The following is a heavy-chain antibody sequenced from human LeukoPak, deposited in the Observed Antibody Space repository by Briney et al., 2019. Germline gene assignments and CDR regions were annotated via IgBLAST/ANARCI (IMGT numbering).Heavy chain of an antibody. CDR3: ARDTYYTSGTYYIDYFDS. CDR2: ISHGGQT. Sequence: PSETLSPTCTVSGGSMSSHYWSWVRQPPGKALEWIGYISHGGQTLSNPSLSSRVTISVDTSNNQFSLKLTSVTAADTAVYSCARDTYYTSGTYYIDYFDSWGQGALVTVSS. V-gene: IGHV4-59*11. CDR1: GGSMSSHY. D-gene: IGHD3-10*01. J-gene: IGHJ4*02.